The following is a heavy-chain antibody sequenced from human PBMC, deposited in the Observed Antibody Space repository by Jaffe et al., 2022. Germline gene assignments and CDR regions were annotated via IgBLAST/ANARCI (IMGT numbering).Heavy chain of an antibody. V-gene: IGHV3-49*03. D-gene: IGHD3-9*01. CDR1: GFTFGDYA. Sequence: EVQLVESGGGLVQPGRSLRLSCTASGFTFGDYAMSWFRQAPGKGLEWVGFIRSKAYGGTTEYAASVKGRFTISRDDSKSIAYLQMNSLKTEDTAVYYCTRDHSEKSYDILTGHAFDYWGQGTLVTVSS. CDR3: TRDHSEKSYDILTGHAFDY. CDR2: IRSKAYGGTT. J-gene: IGHJ4*02.